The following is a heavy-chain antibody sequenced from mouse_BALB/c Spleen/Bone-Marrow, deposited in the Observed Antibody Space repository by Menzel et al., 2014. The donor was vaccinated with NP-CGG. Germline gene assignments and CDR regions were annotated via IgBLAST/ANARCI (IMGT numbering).Heavy chain of an antibody. V-gene: IGHV1S137*01. CDR2: ISTYYGDA. CDR1: GYTFTDYA. CDR3: AREAGPWYFDV. J-gene: IGHJ1*01. Sequence: VHLVESGAELVRPGVSVKISCKGSGYTFTDYAMYWVKQSHAKSLEWIGIISTYYGDASYNQKFKGKATMTVDKSSSTDYMELARLTSEDSAICYCAREAGPWYFDVWGAGTTVTVSS.